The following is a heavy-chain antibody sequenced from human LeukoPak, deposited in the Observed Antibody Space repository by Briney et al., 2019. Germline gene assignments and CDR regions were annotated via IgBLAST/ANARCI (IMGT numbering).Heavy chain of an antibody. CDR3: ARQPDYGDAEGY. D-gene: IGHD4-17*01. J-gene: IGHJ4*02. Sequence: SETLSLTCTVSGGSISSSSYYWGWIRQPPGKGLEWIGSIYYSGSTYYNPSLKSRVTISVDTSKNQFSLKLSSVTAADTAVYYCARQPDYGDAEGYWGQGTLVTVSS. CDR1: GGSISSSSYY. V-gene: IGHV4-39*01. CDR2: IYYSGST.